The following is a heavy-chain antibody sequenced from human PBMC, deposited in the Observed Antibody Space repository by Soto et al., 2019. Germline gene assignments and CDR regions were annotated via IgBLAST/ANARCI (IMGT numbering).Heavy chain of an antibody. CDR2: MNPNSGNT. CDR3: ARGFNTVRGVINYYYMDV. Sequence: QVQLVQSGAEVKKPGASVKVSCKASGYTFTSYDINWVRQATGQGLEWMGWMNPNSGNTGYAQKFQGRVTMTRNTSVSTAYMELSSLGSEDTAVYYCARGFNTVRGVINYYYMDVWGKGTTVTVSS. J-gene: IGHJ6*03. V-gene: IGHV1-8*01. D-gene: IGHD3-10*01. CDR1: GYTFTSYD.